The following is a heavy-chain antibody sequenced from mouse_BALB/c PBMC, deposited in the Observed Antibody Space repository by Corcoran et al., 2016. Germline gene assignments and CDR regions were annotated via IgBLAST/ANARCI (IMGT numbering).Heavy chain of an antibody. Sequence: EVQLQQSGPELVKPGASVKISCKASGYTFTDYNMNWVKQSHGKSLEWIGYIYPYNGGTGYNQKFKSKATLTVDNSSSTAYMELRSLTSEDSAVYYCARGSLYDGYFFSYGGQGTLVTVSA. D-gene: IGHD2-3*01. V-gene: IGHV1S29*02. J-gene: IGHJ3*01. CDR1: GYTFTDYN. CDR2: IYPYNGGT. CDR3: ARGSLYDGYFFSY.